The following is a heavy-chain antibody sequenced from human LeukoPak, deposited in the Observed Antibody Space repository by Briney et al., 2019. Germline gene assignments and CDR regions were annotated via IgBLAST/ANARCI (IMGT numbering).Heavy chain of an antibody. CDR2: ISWNSKNI. Sequence: GGSLRLSCAASEFTFDDYAMFWVRQAPGKGLEWVSGISWNSKNIGYAASVKGRFTISRDNAKNSLYLQMNSLRAEDTAFYYCAKGNRDSSGFYYYYGMDVWGQGTTVTVSS. CDR1: EFTFDDYA. D-gene: IGHD3-22*01. V-gene: IGHV3-9*01. CDR3: AKGNRDSSGFYYYYGMDV. J-gene: IGHJ6*02.